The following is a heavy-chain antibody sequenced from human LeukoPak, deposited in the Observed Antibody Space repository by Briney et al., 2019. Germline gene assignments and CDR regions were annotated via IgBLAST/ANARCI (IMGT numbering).Heavy chain of an antibody. Sequence: PSETPSLTCSVSGGSISSSDYYWGWIRQPPGKGLEWIGYIYYSGSTNYNPSLKSRVTISVDTSKNQFSLKLSSVTAADTAVYYCARGERPGPDYWGPGILVTVSS. CDR1: GGSISSSDYY. D-gene: IGHD2-8*02. J-gene: IGHJ4*02. CDR3: ARGERPGPDY. V-gene: IGHV4-61*05. CDR2: IYYSGST.